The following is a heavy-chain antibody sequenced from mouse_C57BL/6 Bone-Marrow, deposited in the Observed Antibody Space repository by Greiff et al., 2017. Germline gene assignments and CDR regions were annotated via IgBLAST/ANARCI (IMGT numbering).Heavy chain of an antibody. D-gene: IGHD2-4*01. V-gene: IGHV1-26*01. CDR1: GYTFTDYY. Sequence: EVQLQQSGPELVKPGASVKISCKASGYTFTDYYMNWVKQSHGKSLEWIGDINPNNGGTSYNQKFKGKATLTVDKSSSTAYMELRSLTSEDSAVYYCAREAYDYDGYWGQGTTLTVSS. CDR3: AREAYDYDGY. CDR2: INPNNGGT. J-gene: IGHJ2*01.